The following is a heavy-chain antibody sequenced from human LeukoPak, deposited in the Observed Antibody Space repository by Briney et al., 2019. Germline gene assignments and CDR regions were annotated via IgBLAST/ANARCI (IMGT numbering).Heavy chain of an antibody. CDR2: IYYSGSN. J-gene: IGHJ6*03. Sequence: SEALSLTCTVSGVSIRGYYWSWVRQPPGKGLEWIAYIYYSGSNNYNPSLKSRVTIPADTSKNQFSLMLSSVTAAATAVYYCAVGATHYFMDVWGKGTTVTVSS. D-gene: IGHD3-16*01. CDR1: GVSIRGYY. V-gene: IGHV4-59*08. CDR3: AVGATHYFMDV.